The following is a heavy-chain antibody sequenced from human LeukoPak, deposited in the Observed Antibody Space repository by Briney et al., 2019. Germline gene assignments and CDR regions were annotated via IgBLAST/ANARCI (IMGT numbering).Heavy chain of an antibody. V-gene: IGHV4-59*06. CDR2: IYYSGST. D-gene: IGHD2-15*01. J-gene: IGHJ4*02. CDR3: ARDLGGGSFDF. Sequence: SETLSLTCTVSGGSISSYYWSWIRQHPGKGLEWIGYIYYSGSTDYSPSLKSRLTMSVDTSKNQFSLKLSSVTAADTAVYYCARDLGGGSFDFWGQGTLVTVSS. CDR1: GGSISSYY.